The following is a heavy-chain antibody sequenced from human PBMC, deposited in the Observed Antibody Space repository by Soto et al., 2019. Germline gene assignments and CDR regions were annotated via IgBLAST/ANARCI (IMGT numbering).Heavy chain of an antibody. J-gene: IGHJ4*02. V-gene: IGHV3-74*01. Sequence: EVKLVESGGGLFQPGGSLRLSCESSGFIFRMYWMHWVRQVPGKGPQWVARMTDDGSTTYYAASVEGRFTISRDNAQNALSLQMTSLRADATAVYYCTRGPRPTSIGTGAFWGQGTLVTVSS. CDR1: GFIFRMYW. CDR2: MTDDGSTT. CDR3: TRGPRPTSIGTGAF. D-gene: IGHD3-10*01.